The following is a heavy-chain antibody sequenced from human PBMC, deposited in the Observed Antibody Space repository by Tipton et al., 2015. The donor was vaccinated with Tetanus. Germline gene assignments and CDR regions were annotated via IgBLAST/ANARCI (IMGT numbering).Heavy chain of an antibody. J-gene: IGHJ1*01. Sequence: TLSLTCTVSGASVRAGDYSWNWIRQPPGKGLEWLAYVSYSGRTNSNYFLKSRITVSQDASKNQFSLRLTSVTAADTAVYYCAGVTAQRTELYFEHWGQGTQVTVSS. D-gene: IGHD2-8*02. CDR1: GASVRAGDYS. CDR2: VSYSGRT. CDR3: AGVTAQRTELYFEH. V-gene: IGHV4-61*08.